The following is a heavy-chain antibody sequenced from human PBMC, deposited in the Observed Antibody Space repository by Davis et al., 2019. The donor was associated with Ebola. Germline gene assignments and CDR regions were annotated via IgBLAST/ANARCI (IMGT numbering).Heavy chain of an antibody. D-gene: IGHD2-15*01. J-gene: IGHJ1*01. CDR1: GFTFSNYW. CDR2: IQQDGSEK. V-gene: IGHV3-7*03. CDR3: VKWNVVVVAVSEYFQD. Sequence: GGSLRLSCAASGFTFSNYWMSWVRQAPGRGLEWVANIQQDGSEKFYVDSVKGRFTISRDNSRNTVYLQMNSLRVEDTAVYFCVKWNVVVVAVSEYFQDWGQGTLVTVSS.